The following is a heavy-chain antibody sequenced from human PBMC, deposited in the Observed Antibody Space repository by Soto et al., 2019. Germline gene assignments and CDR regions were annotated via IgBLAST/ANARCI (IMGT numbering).Heavy chain of an antibody. V-gene: IGHV3-33*01. CDR3: ARVVVVSASPVGVEMDV. J-gene: IGHJ6*01. D-gene: IGHD2-15*01. CDR1: GFSFTSHG. Sequence: QVQLVESGGGVVQPGTSLRLSCAASGFSFTSHGIHWVRQAPGKGLEWVAVIWYDGSKKSYADSVKGRFTISRDNSKRELELQMKNLRGEEHGVYYCARVVVVSASPVGVEMDVWGQGATVSVSS. CDR2: IWYDGSKK.